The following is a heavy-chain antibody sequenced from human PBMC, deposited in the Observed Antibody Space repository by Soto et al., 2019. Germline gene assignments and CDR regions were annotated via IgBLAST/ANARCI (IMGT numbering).Heavy chain of an antibody. CDR1: GGSISSGGYY. D-gene: IGHD6-13*01. Sequence: QVQLQESGPGLVKPSQTLSLTCTVSGGSISSGGYYWSWIRQHPGKGLEWIGYIYYSGSTYYKPSLKSRVTISVDTSKNQFSLKLSSVTAADTAVYYCARGSSSSWYIDYWGQGTLVTVSS. V-gene: IGHV4-31*03. CDR3: ARGSSSSWYIDY. CDR2: IYYSGST. J-gene: IGHJ4*02.